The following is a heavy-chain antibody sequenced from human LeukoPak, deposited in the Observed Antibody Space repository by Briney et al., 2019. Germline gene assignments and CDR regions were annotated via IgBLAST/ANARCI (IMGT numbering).Heavy chain of an antibody. V-gene: IGHV3-23*01. CDR3: AKDPLNYGGHYFDN. J-gene: IGHJ4*02. CDR2: ISGRSDGP. D-gene: IGHD4-23*01. CDR1: GFSFSSYS. Sequence: GSLRLSCAASGFSFSSYSMHWVRQAPGKGLEWVSSISGRSDGPYYADSVKGRFTTSRDNSKSTMYLQINNVRAEDAAVYYCAKDPLNYGGHYFDNWGQGTRVPVSS.